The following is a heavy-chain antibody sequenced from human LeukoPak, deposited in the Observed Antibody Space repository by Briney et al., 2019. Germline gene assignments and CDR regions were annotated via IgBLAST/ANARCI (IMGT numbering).Heavy chain of an antibody. J-gene: IGHJ4*02. V-gene: IGHV3-11*04. CDR1: GFTFSDYY. Sequence: GGSLRLSCAASGFTFSDYYMTWIRQAPGKGLEWISYISSSGRSINYADSVKGRFTISRDNAKNSLYLQMNSLRAEDTAVYYCARDGEYQLLFPLEYWGQGTLVTVSS. D-gene: IGHD2-2*01. CDR3: ARDGEYQLLFPLEY. CDR2: ISSSGRSI.